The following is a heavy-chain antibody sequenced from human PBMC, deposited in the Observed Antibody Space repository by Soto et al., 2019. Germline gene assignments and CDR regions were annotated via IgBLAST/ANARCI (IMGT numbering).Heavy chain of an antibody. CDR1: GYTFTGYY. J-gene: IGHJ6*02. CDR3: ARGGPNNLDYYYYGMDV. CDR2: INPNSGGT. Sequence: GASVKVSCKASGYTFTGYYMHWVRQAPGQGLEWMGWINPNSGGTNYAQKFQGGVTMTRDTSISTAYMELSRLRSDDTAVYYCARGGPNNLDYYYYGMDVWGQGTTVTVSS. V-gene: IGHV1-2*02. D-gene: IGHD1-20*01.